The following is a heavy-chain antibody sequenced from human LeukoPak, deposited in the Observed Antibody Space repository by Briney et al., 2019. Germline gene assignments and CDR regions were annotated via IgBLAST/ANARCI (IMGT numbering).Heavy chain of an antibody. D-gene: IGHD2/OR15-2a*01. Sequence: SVKVPCKASGGTFSSYAISWVRQAPGQGLEWMGRIIPIFGIANYAQKFQGRVTITADKSTSTAYMELSSLRSEDTAVYYCAREGEYTFQHWGQGTLVTVSS. CDR3: AREGEYTFQH. J-gene: IGHJ1*01. CDR2: IIPIFGIA. CDR1: GGTFSSYA. V-gene: IGHV1-69*04.